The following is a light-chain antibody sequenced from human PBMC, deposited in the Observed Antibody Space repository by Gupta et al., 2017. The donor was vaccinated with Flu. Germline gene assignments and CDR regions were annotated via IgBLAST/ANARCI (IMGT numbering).Light chain of an antibody. CDR1: QTVAGSY. CDR2: GAS. V-gene: IGKV3-20*01. J-gene: IGKJ2*01. Sequence: EIVLTQSPGSLSLSPGERATLSCRASQTVAGSYLAWYQQQPGQAPRLLIYGASSRATGIPDRFSGSGSGKDFTLTISRREPEDFAGYYFQQYGSSPAYTFGQGTKLEI. CDR3: QQYGSSPAYT.